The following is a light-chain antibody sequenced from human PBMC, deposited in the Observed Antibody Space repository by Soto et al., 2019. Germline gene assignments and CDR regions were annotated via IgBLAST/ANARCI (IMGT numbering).Light chain of an antibody. CDR1: QSVSDN. Sequence: EIVLTQSPATLSVSPGERVTLSCRASQSVSDNLAWYQQKPGQAPRLLIYGSSIRATDIPARFSGSWSGTEFSLTISSLQSEDFAVYYCQQYNDWPLTFGGGTKVEIK. V-gene: IGKV3D-15*01. CDR2: GSS. CDR3: QQYNDWPLT. J-gene: IGKJ4*01.